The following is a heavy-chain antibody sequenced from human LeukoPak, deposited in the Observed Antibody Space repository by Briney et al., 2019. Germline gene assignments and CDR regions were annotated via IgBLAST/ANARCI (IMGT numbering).Heavy chain of an antibody. J-gene: IGHJ4*02. CDR1: GFSLSMYW. Sequence: PGGSLGLSCTAAGFSLSMYWMSWVRQAPGKGLEWVANIRSDGVEKYYVDSVRGRFTISTDTAKNTLYLQMNSLRADDTAVYYCAREFTGYGNTDYWGQGTLVTVSS. CDR3: AREFTGYGNTDY. V-gene: IGHV3-7*03. D-gene: IGHD5-12*01. CDR2: IRSDGVEK.